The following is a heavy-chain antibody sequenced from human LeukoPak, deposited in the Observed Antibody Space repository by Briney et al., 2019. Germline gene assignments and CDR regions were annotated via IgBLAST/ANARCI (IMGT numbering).Heavy chain of an antibody. CDR3: TRERRGSYYAFES. D-gene: IGHD3-16*01. J-gene: IGHJ4*02. CDR2: VMSGRGST. V-gene: IGHV3-11*05. Sequence: GGSLRLSCAASGFSVSDYSISWIRQSPGEGPEWISYVMSGRGSTNYADSVKGRFTISRDNAKNSVALQLDGLRVDDTAVYFCTRERRGSYYAFESWGQGTLVTVSS. CDR1: GFSVSDYS.